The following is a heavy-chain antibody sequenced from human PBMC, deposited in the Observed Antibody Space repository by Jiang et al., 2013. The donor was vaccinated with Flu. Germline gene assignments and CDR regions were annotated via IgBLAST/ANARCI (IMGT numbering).Heavy chain of an antibody. D-gene: IGHD2/OR15-2a*01. CDR3: ARDAFLSIRNWFDP. J-gene: IGHJ5*02. CDR1: GYTFTGYY. Sequence: SGAEVKKPGASVKVSCKASGYTFTGYYIHWVRQAPGQGLEWMGWINPNSDDTSYAQKFQGRVTMTRDTSISTAYMELSGLRSDDTAMYYCARDAFLSIRNWFDPWGPGNPWSPSPQ. V-gene: IGHV1-2*02. CDR2: INPNSDDT.